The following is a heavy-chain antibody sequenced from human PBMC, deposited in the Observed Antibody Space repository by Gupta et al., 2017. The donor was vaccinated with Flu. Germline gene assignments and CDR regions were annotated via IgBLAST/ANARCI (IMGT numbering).Heavy chain of an antibody. V-gene: IGHV3-48*03. J-gene: IGHJ3*01. CDR1: GFTFSNYE. CDR3: AREGITVTTARDDAFDR. CDR2: ISARAGGI. Sequence: EVQLVESGGGLVQPGGSLRLSCAASGFTFSNYEMNWVRQAAGKGLDWVAYISARAGGIHYADYVKGRCTISRDNAKNSLYLQMNSLRVEDSAMYYCAREGITVTTARDDAFDRWGQGTLVTVSS. D-gene: IGHD4-17*01.